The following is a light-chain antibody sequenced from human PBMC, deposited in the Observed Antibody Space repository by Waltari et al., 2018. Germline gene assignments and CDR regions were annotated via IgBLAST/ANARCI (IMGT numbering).Light chain of an antibody. CDR3: QNHERLPAT. Sequence: VLLTQSPGTLSLSPGARATLSCRASQSIGRYLVWYQQRPGQAPRLLIYAASTRATGIPDRFSGSGSGTDFTLTISRLEPEDFAVYYCQNHERLPATFGQGTKVEIK. V-gene: IGKV3-20*01. CDR2: AAS. J-gene: IGKJ1*01. CDR1: QSIGRY.